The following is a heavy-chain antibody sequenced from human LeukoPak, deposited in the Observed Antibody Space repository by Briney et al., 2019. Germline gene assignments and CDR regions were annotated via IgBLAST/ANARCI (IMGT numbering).Heavy chain of an antibody. CDR3: AKALSTVTPDY. CDR1: GFTFSNYW. Sequence: PGGSLRLSCAASGFTFSNYWMHWIRQVPGKGLVWVSAISGSGGSTYYADSVKGRFTISRDNSKNTLYLQMNSLRAEDTAVYHCAKALSTVTPDYWGQGTLVTVSS. J-gene: IGHJ4*02. V-gene: IGHV3-23*01. D-gene: IGHD4-17*01. CDR2: ISGSGGST.